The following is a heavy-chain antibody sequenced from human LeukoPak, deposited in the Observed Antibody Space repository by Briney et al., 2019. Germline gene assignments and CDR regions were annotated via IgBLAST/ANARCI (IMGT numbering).Heavy chain of an antibody. J-gene: IGHJ6*02. Sequence: GGSLRLSCGFTFSNYGMHWVRQAPGKGLEWVAVISYDGNNKYYADSVKGRFTISRDNSKNTLYLQINSLRAEDTAVYYCAKAPVYYYGMDVWGQWTTVTVSS. CDR2: ISYDGNNK. V-gene: IGHV3-30*18. CDR3: AKAPVYYYGMDV. CDR1: FTFSNYG.